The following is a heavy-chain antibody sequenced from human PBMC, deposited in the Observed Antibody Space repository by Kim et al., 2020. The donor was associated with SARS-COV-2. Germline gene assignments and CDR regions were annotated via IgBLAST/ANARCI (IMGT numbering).Heavy chain of an antibody. CDR2: INYGGKT. CDR1: GGSISDNIYY. V-gene: IGHV4-39*01. D-gene: IGHD3-9*01. J-gene: IGHJ5*02. Sequence: SETLSLTCTVSGGSISDNIYYWGWIRRAPGEGLEWIGSINYGGKTYSDPSLQSRVTISVDTSKNQFSLKLYSVTAADTAVYYCARHKIPSITIDLGGGFDPWGQGTLVTVSS. CDR3: ARHKIPSITIDLGGGFDP.